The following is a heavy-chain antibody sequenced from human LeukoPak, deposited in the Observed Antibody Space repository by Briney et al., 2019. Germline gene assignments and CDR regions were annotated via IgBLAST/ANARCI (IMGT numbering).Heavy chain of an antibody. CDR1: GGAISSGGYY. J-gene: IGHJ4*02. Sequence: SETLSLTCTVSGGAISSGGYYWSWIRQHPGKGLEWIGYIYYSGSTYYNPSLKSRVTISVDTSKNQFSLKLSSVTAADTAVYYCARVGSMVRGVIEDYWGQGTLVTVSS. CDR3: ARVGSMVRGVIEDY. D-gene: IGHD3-10*01. V-gene: IGHV4-31*03. CDR2: IYYSGST.